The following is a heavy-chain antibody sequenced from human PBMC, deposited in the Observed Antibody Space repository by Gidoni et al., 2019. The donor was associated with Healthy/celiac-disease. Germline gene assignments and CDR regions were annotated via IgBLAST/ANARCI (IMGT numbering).Heavy chain of an antibody. J-gene: IGHJ4*02. D-gene: IGHD4-17*01. CDR2: IWYDGSNK. Sequence: QVQLVESGGGVVQPGRSLRLSCAASGFTFSSCGMHWVRQAPGKGLEWVAVIWYDGSNKYYADSVKGRFTISRDNSKNTLYLQRNSLRAEDTPVYYCARANYGDYRWGYFDYWGQGTLVTVSS. CDR1: GFTFSSCG. V-gene: IGHV3-33*01. CDR3: ARANYGDYRWGYFDY.